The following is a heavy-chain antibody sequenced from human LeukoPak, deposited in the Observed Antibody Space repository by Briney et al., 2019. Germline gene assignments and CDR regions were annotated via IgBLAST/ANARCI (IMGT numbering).Heavy chain of an antibody. CDR1: GGSISSGDYY. D-gene: IGHD5-18*01. J-gene: IGHJ6*02. CDR3: ARRTKGYSYGDYYGMDV. Sequence: PSQTLSLTCTVSGGSISSGDYYWSWIRQPPGKGLEWIGYIYYSGSTYYNPSLKSRVTISVDTSKNQFSLKLSSVTAADTAVYYCARRTKGYSYGDYYGMDVWGQGTTVTVSS. CDR2: IYYSGST. V-gene: IGHV4-30-4*01.